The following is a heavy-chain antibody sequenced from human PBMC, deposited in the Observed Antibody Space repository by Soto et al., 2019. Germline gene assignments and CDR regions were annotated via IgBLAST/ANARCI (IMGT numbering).Heavy chain of an antibody. Sequence: GESLKISCKASGYIFNNHWIGWVRQMPGKGLEWMGIIFPSDSDTRYSPSFQGQVTISADKSITTAYLQWSSLKASDTAKYYCARHSLIVSPLYVLDVWGQGTTVTVPS. D-gene: IGHD1-26*01. V-gene: IGHV5-51*01. CDR2: IFPSDSDT. CDR3: ARHSLIVSPLYVLDV. J-gene: IGHJ6*02. CDR1: GYIFNNHW.